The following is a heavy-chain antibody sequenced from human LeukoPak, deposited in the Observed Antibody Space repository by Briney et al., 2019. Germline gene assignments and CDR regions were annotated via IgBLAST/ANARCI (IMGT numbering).Heavy chain of an antibody. CDR3: ALLWFGDGYYYYGMDV. CDR1: GFTFSSNG. CDR2: ISYDGSNK. Sequence: HPGRSLRLSCAASGFTFSSNGMHWVRQAPGKGLEWVAVISYDGSNKYYADSVKGRFTISRDNSKNTLYLQMNSLRAEDTAVYYCALLWFGDGYYYYGMDVWGQGTTVTVSS. V-gene: IGHV3-30*03. J-gene: IGHJ6*02. D-gene: IGHD3-10*01.